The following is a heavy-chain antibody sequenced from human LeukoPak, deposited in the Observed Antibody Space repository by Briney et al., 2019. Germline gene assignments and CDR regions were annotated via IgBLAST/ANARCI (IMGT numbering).Heavy chain of an antibody. V-gene: IGHV1-46*01. CDR1: GYTFTSYY. Sequence: ASVKVSCKASGYTFTSYYMHWVRQAPGQGLEWMGIINPIGGSTSYAQKFQGRVTMTRDTSTSTVYMELSSLRSEDTAVYYCARDGGPDYYDSSGYLPDYWGQGTLVTVSS. J-gene: IGHJ4*02. D-gene: IGHD3-22*01. CDR2: INPIGGST. CDR3: ARDGGPDYYDSSGYLPDY.